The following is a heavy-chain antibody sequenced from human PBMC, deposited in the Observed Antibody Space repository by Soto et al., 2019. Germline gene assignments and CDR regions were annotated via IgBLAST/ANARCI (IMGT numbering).Heavy chain of an antibody. CDR3: ARHVTTVTTSYSYYGMDV. J-gene: IGHJ6*02. Sequence: SETLSLTCTVSGGSISSSSYYWGWIRQPPGKGLEWIGSIYYSGSTYYNPSLKSRVTISVDTSKNQFSLKLSSVTAADTAVYYCARHVTTVTTSYSYYGMDVWGQGTTVTVSS. D-gene: IGHD4-17*01. V-gene: IGHV4-39*01. CDR1: GGSISSSSYY. CDR2: IYYSGST.